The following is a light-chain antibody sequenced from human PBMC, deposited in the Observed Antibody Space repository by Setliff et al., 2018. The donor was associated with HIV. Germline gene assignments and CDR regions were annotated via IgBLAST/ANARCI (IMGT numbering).Light chain of an antibody. CDR1: TSDIGAFKY. Sequence: QSVLTQPASVSGSLGQSITISCTGTTSDIGAFKYVSWYQQHPGKAPKLMIYEVSNRPSGVSNRFSGSKSGNTASLTISGLQAEDEADYYCSSYTSSSTLIVFGTGTKVTVL. CDR3: SSYTSSSTLIV. CDR2: EVS. V-gene: IGLV2-14*01. J-gene: IGLJ1*01.